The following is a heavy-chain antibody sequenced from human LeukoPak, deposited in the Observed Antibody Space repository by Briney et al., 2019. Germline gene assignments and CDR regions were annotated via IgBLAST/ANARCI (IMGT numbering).Heavy chain of an antibody. D-gene: IGHD2-2*01. CDR3: AHSITVVVPAARSPDAFDI. V-gene: IGHV2-5*01. CDR2: IYWNDDK. J-gene: IGHJ3*02. CDR1: GFSLSTSGVG. Sequence: SGPTLVKPTQTLTLTCTFSGFSLSTSGVGVGWIRQPPGKALEWLALIYWNDDKRYSPSLKSRLTITKDTSKNQVVLTMTNMDPVDTATYYCAHSITVVVPAARSPDAFDIWGQGTMVTVSS.